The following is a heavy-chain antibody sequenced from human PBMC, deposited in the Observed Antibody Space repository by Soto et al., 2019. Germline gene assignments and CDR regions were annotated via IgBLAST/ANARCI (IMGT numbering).Heavy chain of an antibody. CDR1: GFTFSSYG. CDR3: ATDGAEQYQLLLDWFDP. Sequence: QVQLVESGGGVVQPGRSLRLSCAASGFTFSSYGMHWVRQAPGKGLEWVAVIAYDGSNKYYADSVKGRFTIARDNSKNTLYLQMNSLGAEDTAVYYCATDGAEQYQLLLDWFDPWGQGTLVTVSS. J-gene: IGHJ5*02. V-gene: IGHV3-30*03. CDR2: IAYDGSNK. D-gene: IGHD2-2*01.